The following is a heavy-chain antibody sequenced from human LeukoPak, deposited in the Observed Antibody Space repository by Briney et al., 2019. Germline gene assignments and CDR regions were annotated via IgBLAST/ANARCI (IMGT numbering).Heavy chain of an antibody. J-gene: IGHJ4*02. Sequence: SGTLSLTCTVSGDSINSLDLWSWVRQPPGKGLEWIGEMYLSGTTHSNPSVKIRVTISIAKSKHQFFLNLSSVTAAATAVYYCAGLVGRYSSGLYYYYFDYWGQGPLVTVYS. CDR1: GDSINSLDL. CDR2: MYLSGTT. V-gene: IGHV4-4*02. CDR3: AGLVGRYSSGLYYYYFDY. D-gene: IGHD6-19*01.